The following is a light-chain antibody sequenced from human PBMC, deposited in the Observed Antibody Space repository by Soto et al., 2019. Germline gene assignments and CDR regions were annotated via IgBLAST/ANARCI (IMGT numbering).Light chain of an antibody. CDR3: AVWDDSLIGWV. CDR2: RNG. CDR1: SSNIGSRY. J-gene: IGLJ3*02. V-gene: IGLV1-47*01. Sequence: QSVLTQPPSASGTPGQSLTISCSGSSSNIGSRYVYWYQHLPGTAPKFLMYRNGQRPSGVPDRFSGSQSGTSASLAISGLRSEDEADYYCAVWDDSLIGWVFGGGTKLTVL.